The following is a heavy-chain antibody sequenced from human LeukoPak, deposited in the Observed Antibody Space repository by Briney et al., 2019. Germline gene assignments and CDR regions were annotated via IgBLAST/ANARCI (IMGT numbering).Heavy chain of an antibody. CDR2: INHSGST. J-gene: IGHJ4*02. D-gene: IGHD6-6*01. CDR1: GGSISSYY. V-gene: IGHV4-34*01. CDR3: AREGLAARPFVY. Sequence: SETLSLTCTVSGGSISSYYWSWVRQPPGKGREWIGEINHSGSTNYNPSLKSRVTISVDTSKNQFSLKLSSVTAADTAVYYCAREGLAARPFVYWGQGTLVTVSS.